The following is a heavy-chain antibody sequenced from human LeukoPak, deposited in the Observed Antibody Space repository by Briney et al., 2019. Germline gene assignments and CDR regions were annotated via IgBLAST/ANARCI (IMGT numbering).Heavy chain of an antibody. V-gene: IGHV4-34*01. CDR2: INHSGTT. CDR3: ARGPTTYYNFWSGPVFDY. Sequence: SETLSLTCAVYGGPFSGYYWSWIRQPPGKGLEWIGEINHSGTTNYNPSLKSRVTLSVDTSKNQFSLNLSSVTAADTAVYYCARGPTTYYNFWSGPVFDYWGQGTLVTVSS. D-gene: IGHD3-3*01. J-gene: IGHJ4*02. CDR1: GGPFSGYY.